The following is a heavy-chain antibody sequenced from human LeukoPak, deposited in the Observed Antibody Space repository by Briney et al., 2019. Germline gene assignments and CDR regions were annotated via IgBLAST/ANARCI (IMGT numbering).Heavy chain of an antibody. J-gene: IGHJ6*03. Sequence: PGGSLRLSCAASGFTFSSYAMSWVRQAPGKGLEWVSAISGSGGSTYYADSVKGRFTISRDNSKNTLYLRMNSLRAEDTAVYYCAKKSGSYYLYYYYYMDVWGKGTTVTVSS. CDR1: GFTFSSYA. CDR2: ISGSGGST. D-gene: IGHD1-26*01. V-gene: IGHV3-23*01. CDR3: AKKSGSYYLYYYYYMDV.